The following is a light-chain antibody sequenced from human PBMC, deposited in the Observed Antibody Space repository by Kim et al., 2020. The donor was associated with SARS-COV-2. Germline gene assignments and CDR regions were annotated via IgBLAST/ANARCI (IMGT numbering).Light chain of an antibody. CDR2: DAS. CDR3: QQRSNWPYT. V-gene: IGKV3-11*01. CDR1: QSVSSY. J-gene: IGKJ2*01. Sequence: SLSPGDRATLSCRASQSVSSYLAWYQQNPGQAPRLLIYDASNRATGIPARFSGSESGADFTLTISSLGPEDFAVYYCQQRSNWPYTFGQGTKLEI.